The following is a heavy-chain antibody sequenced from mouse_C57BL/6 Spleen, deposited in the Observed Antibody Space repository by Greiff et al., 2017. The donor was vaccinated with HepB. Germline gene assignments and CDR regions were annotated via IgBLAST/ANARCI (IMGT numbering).Heavy chain of an antibody. V-gene: IGHV1-81*01. CDR3: ATITALVAPSFAY. Sequence: QVQLQQSGAELARPGASVKLSCKASGYTFTSYGISWVKQRTGQGLEWIGEIYPRSGNTYYNEKFKGKATLSADKSSSTSYMELRSLTSEDATVYFCATITALVAPSFAYWGQGTLVTVSA. CDR1: GYTFTSYG. D-gene: IGHD1-1*01. CDR2: IYPRSGNT. J-gene: IGHJ3*01.